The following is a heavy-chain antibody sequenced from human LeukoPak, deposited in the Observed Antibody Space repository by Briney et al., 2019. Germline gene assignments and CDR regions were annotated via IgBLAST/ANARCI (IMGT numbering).Heavy chain of an antibody. Sequence: SVKVSCKASGYTFINYGITWVRQAPGQGLEWMGGIIPIFGTANYAQKFQGRVTITADESTSTAYMELSSLRSEDTAVYYYARDGGFYDSSGYYYAKFDYWGQGTLVTVSS. J-gene: IGHJ4*02. D-gene: IGHD3-22*01. CDR3: ARDGGFYDSSGYYYAKFDY. CDR2: IIPIFGTA. CDR1: GYTFINYG. V-gene: IGHV1-69*13.